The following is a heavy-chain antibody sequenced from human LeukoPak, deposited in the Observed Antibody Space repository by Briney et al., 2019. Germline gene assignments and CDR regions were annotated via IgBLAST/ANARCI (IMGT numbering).Heavy chain of an antibody. CDR3: ARGPDYYYYGMDV. J-gene: IGHJ6*02. Sequence: GGSLRLSCAASGFNFASNWMHWVRQTPGKGLMWVSRINSGGSGTSYADSVEGRFTISRDNAKNTLYLQMNSLRAEDTAVYYCARGPDYYYYGMDVWGQGTTVTVSS. CDR2: INSGGSGT. CDR1: GFNFASNW. V-gene: IGHV3-74*01.